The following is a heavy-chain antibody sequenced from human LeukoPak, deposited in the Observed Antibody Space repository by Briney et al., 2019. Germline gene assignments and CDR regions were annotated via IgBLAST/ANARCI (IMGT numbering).Heavy chain of an antibody. Sequence: PTGGSLRLSCAASGSTFSSYWMHWVRQAPGKGLVWVSRINSDGSSTSYADSVKGRFTISRDNAKNSLYLQMNSLRAEDTAVYYCARDTMVRAPPDYWGQGTLVTVSS. D-gene: IGHD3-10*01. CDR1: GSTFSSYW. J-gene: IGHJ4*02. CDR2: INSDGSST. V-gene: IGHV3-74*01. CDR3: ARDTMVRAPPDY.